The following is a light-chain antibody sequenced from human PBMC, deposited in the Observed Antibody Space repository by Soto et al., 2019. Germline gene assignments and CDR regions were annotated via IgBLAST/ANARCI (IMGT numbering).Light chain of an antibody. CDR3: LQDYNYIWT. CDR1: QDIRNA. CDR2: AAS. Sequence: AIQMTQSPSSLSASVGDRVTVTCRTSQDIRNALGWFQQKPGKAPKLLIYAASTLKSGVPSRFSGSASGTDFTLTISGLQPEDFATYYCLQDYNYIWTFGQGTRVEI. J-gene: IGKJ1*01. V-gene: IGKV1-6*01.